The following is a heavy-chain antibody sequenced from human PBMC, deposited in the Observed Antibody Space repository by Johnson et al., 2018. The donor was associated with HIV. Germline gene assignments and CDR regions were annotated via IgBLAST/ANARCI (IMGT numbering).Heavy chain of an antibody. CDR1: GFTFDDYA. J-gene: IGHJ3*02. CDR3: AYDFWSGYQGGAFDI. D-gene: IGHD3-3*01. V-gene: IGHV3-13*01. Sequence: VQLVESGGGLVQPGRSLRLSCAASGFTFDDYAMHWVRQATGKGLEWVSGIGTAGDTYYPGSVKGRFTISRDNSKNTLYLQMNSLRAEDTAVYYFAYDFWSGYQGGAFDIWGQGTMVTVSS. CDR2: IGTAGDT.